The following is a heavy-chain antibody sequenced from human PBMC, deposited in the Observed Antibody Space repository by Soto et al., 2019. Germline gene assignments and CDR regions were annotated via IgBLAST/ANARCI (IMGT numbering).Heavy chain of an antibody. D-gene: IGHD5-18*01. CDR1: GGTFSSYA. V-gene: IGHV1-69*12. J-gene: IGHJ4*02. CDR3: ASKGSYVDTAMAWRY. Sequence: QVQLVQSGAEVKKPGSSVKVSCKASGGTFSSYAISWVRQAPGQGLEWMGGIIPIFGTANYAQKFQGRVTITADESTSTAYIELSSLRSEDTAVYYCASKGSYVDTAMAWRYWGQGTLVTVSS. CDR2: IIPIFGTA.